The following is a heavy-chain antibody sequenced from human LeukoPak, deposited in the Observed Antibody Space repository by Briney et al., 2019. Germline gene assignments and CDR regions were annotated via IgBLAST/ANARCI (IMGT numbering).Heavy chain of an antibody. CDR1: GYTLTELS. CDR2: LDPEDGET. CDR3: ATEGRVVVADTPAFDY. Sequence: ASVKDSSKVSGYTLTELSMHWVRQAPGKGLEWMGGLDPEDGETIYAQKFQGRVTMTEDTSTDTAYMELSSLRSEDTAVYYCATEGRVVVADTPAFDYWGQGTLVTVSS. V-gene: IGHV1-24*01. J-gene: IGHJ4*02. D-gene: IGHD2-15*01.